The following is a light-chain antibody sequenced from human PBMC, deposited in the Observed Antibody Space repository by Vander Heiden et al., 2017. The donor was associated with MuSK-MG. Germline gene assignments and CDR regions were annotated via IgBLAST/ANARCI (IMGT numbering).Light chain of an antibody. CDR1: QSVSSS. J-gene: IGKJ1*01. Sequence: DIQMSPSPSSLSASVGDRVTITCRASQSVSSSLNWYQQKPGKAPNLLIYAASSWETGVPSRFSGSGSGTDFTLTISSLQPEDVATYYCQQSYSTPWTFGQGTKVEVK. V-gene: IGKV1-39*01. CDR3: QQSYSTPWT. CDR2: AAS.